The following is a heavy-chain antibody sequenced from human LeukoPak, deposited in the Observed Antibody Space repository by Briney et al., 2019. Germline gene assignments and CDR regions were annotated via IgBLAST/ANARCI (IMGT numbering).Heavy chain of an antibody. V-gene: IGHV1-69*05. CDR3: ASENRSGYYPMDV. J-gene: IGHJ6*04. D-gene: IGHD3-3*01. CDR1: GGTFSSYA. Sequence: SVKVSCKASGGTFSSYAISWVRQAPGQGLEWMGGIIPIFGTANYAQKFQGRVTITTDESTSTAYMELSSLRSEDTAVYYCASENRSGYYPMDVWGKGTTVTVSS. CDR2: IIPIFGTA.